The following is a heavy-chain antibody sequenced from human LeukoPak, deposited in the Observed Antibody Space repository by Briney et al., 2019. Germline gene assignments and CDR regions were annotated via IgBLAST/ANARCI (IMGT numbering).Heavy chain of an antibody. CDR1: GASVSRGDYY. V-gene: IGHV4-30-4*08. D-gene: IGHD2-2*01. CDR2: IYYSGST. J-gene: IGHJ5*02. Sequence: SETLSLTCTVSGASVSRGDYYWSWIRQPPGKGLEWIGYIYYSGSTFYNPSLKTRVTTSIDTTKNQFSLKLSAVTAADTAVYYCAREHIVVVTDAIGYWFDPWGQGTLVTVSS. CDR3: AREHIVVVTDAIGYWFDP.